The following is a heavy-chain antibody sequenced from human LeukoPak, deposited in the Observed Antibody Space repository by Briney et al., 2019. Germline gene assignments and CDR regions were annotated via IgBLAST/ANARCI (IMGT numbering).Heavy chain of an antibody. D-gene: IGHD6-19*01. CDR3: VVTQKWLAFEY. Sequence: SETLSLTCAVSGGSISGRYWSWIRQPPGKGLEWIANWRYDGSPNYTPSLESRATISLDTSKNQFSLRLTSVTAADTAVYYCVVTQKWLAFEYWGQGILVTVSS. CDR1: GGSISGRY. J-gene: IGHJ4*02. CDR2: WRYDGSP. V-gene: IGHV4-59*08.